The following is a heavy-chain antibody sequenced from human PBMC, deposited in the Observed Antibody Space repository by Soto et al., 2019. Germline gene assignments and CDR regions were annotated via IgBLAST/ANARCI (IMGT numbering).Heavy chain of an antibody. V-gene: IGHV4-59*01. CDR2: FYYSGST. J-gene: IGHJ4*02. Sequence: QVQLQESGPRLVKPSETLSLTCTVSRVSITSYYWSWIRQPPGKGLEWLGHFYYSGSTKYNPSLKSRLTILADTSKNQFSLNLNSVTAADTAVYFCARVQISGSYDPTTFDYWSQGTLVTVSS. CDR1: RVSITSYY. CDR3: ARVQISGSYDPTTFDY. D-gene: IGHD1-26*01.